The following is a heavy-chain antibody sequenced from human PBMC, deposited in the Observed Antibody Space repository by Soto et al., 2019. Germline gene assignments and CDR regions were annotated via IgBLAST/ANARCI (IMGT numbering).Heavy chain of an antibody. CDR3: AKKFLKSAPTVTTDYFDY. CDR1: GFTFSSYA. D-gene: IGHD4-17*01. J-gene: IGHJ4*02. V-gene: IGHV3-23*01. Sequence: GGSLRLSCVASGFTFSSYAMSWVRQAPGKGLEWVSAISGSGGSTYYADSVKGRFTISRDNSKNTLYLQMNSLRAEDTAVYYCAKKFLKSAPTVTTDYFDYWGQGTLVTVSS. CDR2: ISGSGGST.